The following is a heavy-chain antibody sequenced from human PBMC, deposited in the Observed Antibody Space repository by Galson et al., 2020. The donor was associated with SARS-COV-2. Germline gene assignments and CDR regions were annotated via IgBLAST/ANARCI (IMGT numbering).Heavy chain of an antibody. CDR2: TWNDGSNK. D-gene: IGHD6-13*01. CDR1: GFTFSSYG. J-gene: IGHJ4*02. V-gene: IGHV3-33*01. CDR3: ARSRGDSSSWYGSLLDY. Sequence: QLGESLKISCAASGFTFSSYGMHWVRQAPGKGLEWVAVTWNDGSNKYYADSVKGRFNISRDNSKNTLYLQMNSLIAEDTAVYYCARSRGDSSSWYGSLLDYWGQGTLVTVSS.